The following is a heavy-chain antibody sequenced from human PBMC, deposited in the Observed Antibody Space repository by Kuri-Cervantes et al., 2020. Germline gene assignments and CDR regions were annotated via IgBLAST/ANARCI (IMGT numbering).Heavy chain of an antibody. CDR1: GYTFTSYG. D-gene: IGHD3-22*01. V-gene: IGHV1-18*01. Sequence: ASVKVSCKASGYTFTSYGISWVRQAPGQGLEWMGWISAYNGNTNYAQKFQGRVTMTRDTSISTAYMELSRLRSDDTAVYYCARRIPPYYYDSSGLDGAFDIWGQGTMVTVSS. CDR3: ARRIPPYYYDSSGLDGAFDI. CDR2: ISAYNGNT. J-gene: IGHJ3*02.